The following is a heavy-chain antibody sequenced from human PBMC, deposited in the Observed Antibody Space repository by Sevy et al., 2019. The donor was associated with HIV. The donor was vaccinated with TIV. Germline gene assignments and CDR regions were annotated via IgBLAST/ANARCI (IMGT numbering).Heavy chain of an antibody. D-gene: IGHD3-10*01. V-gene: IGHV3-23*01. Sequence: GGSLRLSCAASGFTFSDYWMTWVRQAPGKGLEWVSVISYSGGSTYYADSVRGQFTISRDNSKNTLYLQMNSLRVEDTAVYYCAKDRVSGTYYTGDFDYWGQGTLVTVSS. CDR3: AKDRVSGTYYTGDFDY. CDR1: GFTFSDYW. CDR2: ISYSGGST. J-gene: IGHJ4*02.